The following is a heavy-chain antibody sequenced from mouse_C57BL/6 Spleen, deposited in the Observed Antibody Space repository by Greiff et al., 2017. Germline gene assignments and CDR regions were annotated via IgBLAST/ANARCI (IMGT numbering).Heavy chain of an antibody. J-gene: IGHJ1*03. V-gene: IGHV5-17*01. D-gene: IGHD2-12*01. CDR3: ARRELTNWYFDV. CDR2: ISSGSSTI. CDR1: GFTFSDYG. Sequence: EVMLVESGGGLVKPGGSLKLSCAASGFTFSDYGMHWVRQAPEKGLEWVAYISSGSSTIYYADTVKGRFTISRDNAKNTLFLQMTRLRSEYTAMYYCARRELTNWYFDVWGTGTTVTVSS.